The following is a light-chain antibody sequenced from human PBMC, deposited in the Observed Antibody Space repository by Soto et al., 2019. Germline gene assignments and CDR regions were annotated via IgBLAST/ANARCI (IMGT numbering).Light chain of an antibody. V-gene: IGLV1-47*01. CDR3: AAWDGSLTGYV. CDR2: GSD. J-gene: IGLJ1*01. Sequence: QSVLAQPPSASGTPGQRVSISCSGSSSNIGRDAVCWYQQLPGTAPKLLIYGSDQRPSGVPDRFSGSKSGTSASLAISGLRADDEADYYCAAWDGSLTGYVFGTGTKVTVL. CDR1: SSNIGRDA.